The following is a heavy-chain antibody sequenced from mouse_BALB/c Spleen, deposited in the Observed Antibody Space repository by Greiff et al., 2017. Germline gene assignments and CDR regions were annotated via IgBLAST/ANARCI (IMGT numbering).Heavy chain of an antibody. Sequence: EVQRVESGGGLVKPGGSLKLSCAASGFTFSSYAMSWVRQTPEKRLEWVATISSGGSYTYYPDSVKGRFTIYRDNAKNTLYLQMSSLRSEDTAMYYCARPYDYWGQGTTLTVSS. CDR1: GFTFSSYA. J-gene: IGHJ2*01. V-gene: IGHV5-9-3*01. CDR2: ISSGGSYT. CDR3: ARPYDY.